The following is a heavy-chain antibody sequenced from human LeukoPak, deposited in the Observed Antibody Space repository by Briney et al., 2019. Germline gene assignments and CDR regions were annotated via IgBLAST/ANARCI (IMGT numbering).Heavy chain of an antibody. CDR3: ARQETSSYNGAFDI. V-gene: IGHV3-7*01. J-gene: IGHJ3*02. CDR2: IKKDGSEM. Sequence: GGSLRLSCAASGFTFSNYWMSWVRQASGKGLEWVANIKKDGSEMYYVDSVKGRFTISRDNAKNSLYLQMNSLRADDTAVYHCARQETSSYNGAFDIWGQGTMVTVSS. D-gene: IGHD1-26*01. CDR1: GFTFSNYW.